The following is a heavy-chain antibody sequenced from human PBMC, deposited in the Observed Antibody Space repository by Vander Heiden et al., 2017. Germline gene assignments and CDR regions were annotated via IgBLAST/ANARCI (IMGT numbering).Heavy chain of an antibody. D-gene: IGHD2-15*01. CDR1: GFTSSSYW. V-gene: IGHV3-7*01. CDR2: IKQDGSEK. Sequence: EVKLVESGGGLVQPGGSLRLSCAASGFTSSSYWMSWVRQARGKGLEWVANIKQDGSEKYYVDSVKGRFTISRDNSKNSLYLQMNSLSAEDAAVYYCARDCSGATCYPNYYYGMDVWGQGTTVTVSS. CDR3: ARDCSGATCYPNYYYGMDV. J-gene: IGHJ6*02.